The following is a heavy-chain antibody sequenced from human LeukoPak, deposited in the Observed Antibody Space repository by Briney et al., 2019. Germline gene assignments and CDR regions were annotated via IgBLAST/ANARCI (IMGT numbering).Heavy chain of an antibody. V-gene: IGHV3-23*01. CDR3: AKGRYYYDSSDAFDI. CDR2: ISGSGGST. J-gene: IGHJ3*02. D-gene: IGHD3-22*01. Sequence: PGGSPRLSCAASGFTFSSYAMSWVRQAPGKGLEWVSAISGSGGSTYYADSVKGRFTISRDNSKNTLYLQMNSLRAEDTAVYYCAKGRYYYDSSDAFDIWGQGTMVTVSS. CDR1: GFTFSSYA.